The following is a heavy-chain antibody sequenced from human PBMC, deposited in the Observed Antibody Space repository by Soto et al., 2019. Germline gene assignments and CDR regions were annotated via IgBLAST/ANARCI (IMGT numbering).Heavy chain of an antibody. J-gene: IGHJ3*02. V-gene: IGHV4-30-4*01. CDR2: IYYSWST. CDR3: ARVAWYSAYVAI. D-gene: IGHD2-15*01. Sequence: QVQLQESGPGLVKPSQTLSLTCTVSGGSISSGDYYWSWIRQPPGKGLEWIGYIYYSWSTYYNPPLKSRVTLSVDTSKNHFSRQLGSVTAADTAVYYCARVAWYSAYVAIWGQGTMVTVSS. CDR1: GGSISSGDYY.